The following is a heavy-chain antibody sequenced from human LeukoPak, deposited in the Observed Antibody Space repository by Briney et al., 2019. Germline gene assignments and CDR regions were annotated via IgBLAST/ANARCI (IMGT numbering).Heavy chain of an antibody. Sequence: SETLPLTCTVSGGSIGGNSYWSWIRQPPGKGPEWIVHISNSGSTYYSPSLSSRVTISLDTSKNQFSLKLRSVTAADTAVYYCARGGASSIPLDYWGRGTLVTVSS. V-gene: IGHV4-61*01. CDR2: ISNSGST. CDR1: GGSIGGNSY. J-gene: IGHJ4*02. CDR3: ARGGASSIPLDY. D-gene: IGHD1-26*01.